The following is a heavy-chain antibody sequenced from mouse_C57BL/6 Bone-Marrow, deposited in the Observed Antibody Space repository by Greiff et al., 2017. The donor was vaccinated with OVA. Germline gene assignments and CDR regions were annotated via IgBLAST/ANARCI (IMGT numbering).Heavy chain of an antibody. V-gene: IGHV1-82*01. D-gene: IGHD2-4*01. Sequence: QVQLKESGPELVKPGASVKISCKASGYAFSSSWMNWVKQRPGKGLEWIGRIYPGDGDTNYNGKFKGKATLTADKSSSTAYMQLSSLTSEDSAVYFCATPYYDYDFYAMDYWGQGTSVTVSS. CDR3: ATPYYDYDFYAMDY. J-gene: IGHJ4*01. CDR1: GYAFSSSW. CDR2: IYPGDGDT.